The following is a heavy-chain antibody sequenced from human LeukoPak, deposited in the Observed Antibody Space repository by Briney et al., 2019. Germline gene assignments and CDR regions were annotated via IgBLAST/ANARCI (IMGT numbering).Heavy chain of an antibody. CDR2: INHTGST. CDR1: GLTFSDYY. J-gene: IGHJ3*02. D-gene: IGHD3-9*01. Sequence: GSLRLSCAASGLTFSDYYMSWIRQPPGKGLEWIGEINHTGSTNYNPSLKSRVTISVDTSKNQFSLKMSSVTAADTAVYYCARGSSYYDILSPLNAFDIWGQGTMVTVSS. CDR3: ARGSSYYDILSPLNAFDI. V-gene: IGHV4-34*01.